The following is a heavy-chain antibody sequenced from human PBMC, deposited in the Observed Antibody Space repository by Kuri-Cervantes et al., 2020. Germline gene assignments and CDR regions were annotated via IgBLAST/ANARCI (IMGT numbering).Heavy chain of an antibody. J-gene: IGHJ4*02. V-gene: IGHV3-30*18. CDR3: AKSNPGSSWYPVDY. D-gene: IGHD6-13*01. Sequence: GESLKISCAASGFTFSSYGMHWVRQAPGKGLEWVAVISHYGSNRYYADSLKGRFTISRDNSKNTLYLQMNSLRAEDTAMYYCAKSNPGSSWYPVDYWGQGTLVTVSS. CDR1: GFTFSSYG. CDR2: ISHYGSNR.